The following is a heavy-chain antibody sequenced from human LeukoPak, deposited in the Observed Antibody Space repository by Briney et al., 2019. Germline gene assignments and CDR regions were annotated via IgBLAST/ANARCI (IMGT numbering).Heavy chain of an antibody. V-gene: IGHV3-7*01. CDR2: IKQDGSEK. CDR3: ATYFGSETYYIPYNYHYMDV. CDR1: GFTFSTYW. Sequence: PGGSLRLSCAASGFTFSTYWMSWVRQTPGKGLEWVANIKQDGSEKYYVDSVKGRFTISRDNAKNSLYLQMNSLRAADTAEYYFATYFGSETYYIPYNYHYMDVWGKGTTGTVS. D-gene: IGHD3-10*01. J-gene: IGHJ6*03.